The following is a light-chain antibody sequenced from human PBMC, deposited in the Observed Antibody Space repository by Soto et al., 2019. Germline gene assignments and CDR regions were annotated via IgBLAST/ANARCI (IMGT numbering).Light chain of an antibody. CDR3: CSYAGSSTFHVV. J-gene: IGLJ2*01. CDR1: SSDVGSYNL. Sequence: SVLTQPGSVSGSPGQSITISCTGTSSDVGSYNLVSWYQQHPGKAPKLMIYEVSKRPSGVSNRFSGSKSGNTASLTISGLQAEEEADYYCCSYAGSSTFHVVFGGGTQLTVL. V-gene: IGLV2-23*02. CDR2: EVS.